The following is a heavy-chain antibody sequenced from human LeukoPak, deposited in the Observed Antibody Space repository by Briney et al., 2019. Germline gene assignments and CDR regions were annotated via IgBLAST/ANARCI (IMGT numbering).Heavy chain of an antibody. CDR1: GFTFSSYS. J-gene: IGHJ3*02. Sequence: PGGSLRLSCAASGFTFSSYSMNWVRQAPGKGLEWVSSISSSSSYIYYADSVKGRFTISRDNAKNSLYLQMNSLRAEDTAVYYCARDRSPGKTFDIWGQGTTVTVSS. CDR2: ISSSSSYI. CDR3: ARDRSPGKTFDI. D-gene: IGHD3-10*01. V-gene: IGHV3-21*01.